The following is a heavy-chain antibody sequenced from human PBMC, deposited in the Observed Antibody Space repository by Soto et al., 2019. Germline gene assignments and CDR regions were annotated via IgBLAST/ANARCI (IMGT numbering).Heavy chain of an antibody. CDR1: GGTFSSYA. J-gene: IGHJ4*02. D-gene: IGHD3-22*01. Sequence: QVQLVQSGAEVKKPGSSVKVSCKASGGTFSSYAISWVRQAPGQGLEWMGGIIPICGTANYAQKFQSRVTITADESTSTAYMELSSLRSEDTAVYYCARDLGAQYYYDSSGSSRDYWGQGTLVTVSS. CDR2: IIPICGTA. CDR3: ARDLGAQYYYDSSGSSRDY. V-gene: IGHV1-69*12.